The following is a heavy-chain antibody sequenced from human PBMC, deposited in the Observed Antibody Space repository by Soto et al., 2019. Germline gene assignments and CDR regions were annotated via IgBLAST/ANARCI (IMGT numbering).Heavy chain of an antibody. CDR2: FSCGGSI. Sequence: PSNLLSSPGFVLGNPITAIGYYWSSIRHHPGKVLELIRSFSCGGSIIYNPSFRSRVSISGDTSSNHSSMNRASVTASDTASYYCARMYNSVAGCLHPWGQGTLVTVSS. V-gene: IGHV4-39*02. CDR1: GNPITAIGYY. CDR3: ARMYNSVAGCLHP. J-gene: IGHJ5*02. D-gene: IGHD3-22*01.